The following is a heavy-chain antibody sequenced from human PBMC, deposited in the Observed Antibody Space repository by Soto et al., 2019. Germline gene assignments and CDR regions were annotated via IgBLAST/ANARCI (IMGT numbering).Heavy chain of an antibody. CDR1: GGSISSRGYY. Sequence: QLQLQESGPGLVKPSETLSLTCTVSGGSISSRGYYWGWIRQPPGKGLEWIGTIYYSGSTYYNPSLKIRVTISVDTSKNQFSLKLSSVTAAHPAVYYCATRNWFDPWGQGTLVTVSS. CDR2: IYYSGST. V-gene: IGHV4-39*01. CDR3: ATRNWFDP. J-gene: IGHJ5*02.